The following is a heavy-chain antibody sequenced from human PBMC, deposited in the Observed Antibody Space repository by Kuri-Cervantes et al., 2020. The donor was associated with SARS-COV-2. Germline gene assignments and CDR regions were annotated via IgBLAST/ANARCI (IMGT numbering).Heavy chain of an antibody. CDR2: IWYDGSNK. J-gene: IGHJ4*02. CDR3: ARDYSSWYKGPFDY. D-gene: IGHD6-13*01. Sequence: GGFLRLSCAASGFTFSSYGMHWVRQAPGKGLEWVAVIWYDGSNKYYADSVKGRFTISRDNSKNTLYLQMNSLRAEDTAVYYCARDYSSWYKGPFDYWGQGTLVTVSS. CDR1: GFTFSSYG. V-gene: IGHV3-33*01.